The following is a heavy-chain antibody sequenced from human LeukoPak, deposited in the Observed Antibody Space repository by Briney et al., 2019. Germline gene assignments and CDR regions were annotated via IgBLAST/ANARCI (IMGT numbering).Heavy chain of an antibody. CDR3: ARDSSGWSGGNWFDP. Sequence: PSETLSLTCTVSGGSLSSGGYYWSWIRQPPGKGLEWIGYIYYSGSTNYNPSLKSRVTISVDTSKNQFSLKLSSVTAADTAVYYCARDSSGWSGGNWFDPWGQGTLVTVSS. CDR1: GGSLSSGGYY. D-gene: IGHD6-19*01. J-gene: IGHJ5*02. V-gene: IGHV4-61*08. CDR2: IYYSGST.